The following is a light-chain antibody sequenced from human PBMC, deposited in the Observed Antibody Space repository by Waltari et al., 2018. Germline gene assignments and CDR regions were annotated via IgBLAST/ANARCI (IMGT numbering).Light chain of an antibody. J-gene: IGLJ1*01. CDR2: DVS. V-gene: IGLV2-14*03. CDR1: SSDIGTYNY. Sequence: QSALTQPASVSGSPGQSITVSCTGTSSDIGTYNYVSWYQQHPGKAPKLMIYDVSSRPSGVSNRCSGSKSGNTASLIISGLQAEDEADYYCDSKSSSSPHVFGAGTKVTVL. CDR3: DSKSSSSPHV.